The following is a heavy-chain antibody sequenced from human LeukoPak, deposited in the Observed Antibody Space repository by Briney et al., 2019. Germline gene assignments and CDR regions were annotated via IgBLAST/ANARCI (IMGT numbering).Heavy chain of an antibody. D-gene: IGHD6-13*01. CDR1: GFTFSSYS. Sequence: GGSLRLSCAASGFTFSSYSMNWVRQAPGKGLEWVSSISSSSSYIYYADSLKGRFTISRDNAKNSLYLQMNSLRAEDTAVYYCARDMSIAAAGDFDYWGQGTLVTVSS. CDR3: ARDMSIAAAGDFDY. CDR2: ISSSSSYI. V-gene: IGHV3-21*01. J-gene: IGHJ4*02.